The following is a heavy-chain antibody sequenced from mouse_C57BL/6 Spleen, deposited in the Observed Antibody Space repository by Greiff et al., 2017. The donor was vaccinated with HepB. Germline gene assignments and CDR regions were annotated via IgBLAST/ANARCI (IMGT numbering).Heavy chain of an antibody. CDR2: IDPSDSYT. J-gene: IGHJ2*01. Sequence: VQLQQPGAELVRPGPSVKLSCKASGYTFTSYWMHWVKQRPGQGLEWIGVIDPSDSYTNYNQKFKGKATLTVDTSSSTAYMQLSSLTSEDSAVYYCARHTQGDWGQGTTLTVSS. V-gene: IGHV1-59*01. D-gene: IGHD6-1*01. CDR1: GYTFTSYW. CDR3: ARHTQGD.